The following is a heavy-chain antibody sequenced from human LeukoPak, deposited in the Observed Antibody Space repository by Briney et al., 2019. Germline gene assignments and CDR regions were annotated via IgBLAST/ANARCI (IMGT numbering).Heavy chain of an antibody. V-gene: IGHV3-30*02. J-gene: IGHJ4*02. D-gene: IGHD5-24*01. Sequence: GGSLRLSCAASGFTFSTYGMHWVRQAPDKGLEWVAFIRYDGSSKYYADSVKGRFTISRDNAENSLYLQMFSLRTDDTALYYCVRGVKRDGYNPFDYWGQGTVVTVSS. CDR3: VRGVKRDGYNPFDY. CDR2: IRYDGSSK. CDR1: GFTFSTYG.